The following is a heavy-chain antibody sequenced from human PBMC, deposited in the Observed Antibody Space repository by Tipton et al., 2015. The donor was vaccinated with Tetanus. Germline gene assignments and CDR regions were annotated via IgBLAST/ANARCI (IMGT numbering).Heavy chain of an antibody. J-gene: IGHJ5*01. CDR3: ARPDRYCSGGSCYLALDS. CDR2: IFPAYGTA. CDR1: GGAFRTYA. Sequence: QLVQSGPEVKRPGSAVRVSCKTSGGAFRTYAISWVRQAPGQGLEWMGGIFPAYGTANYAPQFQGRVTITADEATGTAYMELNSLTSEDTAVYFCARPDRYCSGGSCYLALDSWGQGTLVIVS. D-gene: IGHD2-15*01. V-gene: IGHV1-69*01.